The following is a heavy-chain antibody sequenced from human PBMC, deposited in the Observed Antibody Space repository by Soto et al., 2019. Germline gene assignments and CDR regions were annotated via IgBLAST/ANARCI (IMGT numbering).Heavy chain of an antibody. CDR1: GGSISSGGYY. J-gene: IGHJ5*02. CDR3: ARLRNTVVNGLGRFDP. CDR2: IYYTGSA. V-gene: IGHV4-31*01. D-gene: IGHD2-15*01. Sequence: QVQLQESGPGPVKPSQTLSLTCTVSGGSISSGGYYWSWLRQHPGGGLEWIAYIYYTGSAYFNPSLKIQVTLTFDTYKNQFSLKLGSVTVASTAVYYFARLRNTVVNGLGRFDPWVQGGLVIVSS.